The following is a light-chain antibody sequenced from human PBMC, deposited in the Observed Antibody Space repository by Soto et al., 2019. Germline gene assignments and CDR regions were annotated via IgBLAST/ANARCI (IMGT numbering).Light chain of an antibody. V-gene: IGKV3-15*01. CDR1: QNILSN. CDR3: QQYNNWPIT. CDR2: GAS. Sequence: EIWMTQSPATLSLSPGEIFTLSCRASQNILSNLAWYQQKPGQAPRLLIYGASTRATGIPARFSGSGSGTEFTLTISGLQSEDFAVYYCQQYNNWPITFGQGTRLEIK. J-gene: IGKJ5*01.